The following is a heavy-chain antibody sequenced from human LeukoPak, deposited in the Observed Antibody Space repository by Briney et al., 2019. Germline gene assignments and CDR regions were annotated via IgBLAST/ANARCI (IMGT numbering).Heavy chain of an antibody. CDR3: AREGYSSSLDY. CDR2: ISSSSSYI. D-gene: IGHD6-13*01. J-gene: IGHJ4*02. CDR1: GFTFSSYS. Sequence: GGSLRLSCAASGFTFSSYSMNWVRQAPGKGLEWVSSISSSSSYIHYADSVKGRFTISRDNAKNSLYLQMNSLRAEDTAVYYCAREGYSSSLDYWGQGTLVTVSS. V-gene: IGHV3-21*01.